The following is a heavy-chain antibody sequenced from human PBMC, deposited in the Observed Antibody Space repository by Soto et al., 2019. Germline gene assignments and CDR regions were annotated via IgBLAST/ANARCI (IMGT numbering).Heavy chain of an antibody. CDR1: GFTFSSYG. V-gene: IGHV3-33*01. D-gene: IGHD3-16*01. J-gene: IGHJ4*02. CDR3: ARDGDVNTGFGKDY. Sequence: GGSLRLSCAASGFTFSSYGMHWVRQAPGKGLGWVAFIWHDGGNKFYAESVKGRFTISRDNSRNTLYLQMTSLSAEDTAMYYCARDGDVNTGFGKDYWGQGTLVTVSS. CDR2: IWHDGGNK.